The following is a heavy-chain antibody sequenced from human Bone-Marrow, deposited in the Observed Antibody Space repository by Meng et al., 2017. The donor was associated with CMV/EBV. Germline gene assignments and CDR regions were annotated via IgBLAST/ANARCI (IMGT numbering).Heavy chain of an antibody. V-gene: IGHV3-30*02. Sequence: GGSLRLSCAASGFTFSSYGMHWVRQAPGKGLEWVAFIRHDGTNKFYGDSVKGRFTISRDNSKNTVYLQMNSLRPEETAVYYCAKDLLLFGGPNAYFDYWGQGMAVTVSS. J-gene: IGHJ4*02. D-gene: IGHD3-16*01. CDR2: IRHDGTNK. CDR3: AKDLLLFGGPNAYFDY. CDR1: GFTFSSYG.